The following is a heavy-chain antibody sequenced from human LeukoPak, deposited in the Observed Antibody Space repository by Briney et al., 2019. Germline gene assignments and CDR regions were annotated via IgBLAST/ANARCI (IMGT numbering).Heavy chain of an antibody. D-gene: IGHD4/OR15-4a*01. J-gene: IGHJ4*02. CDR1: GFTFSSYG. V-gene: IGHV3-30*02. CDR3: AREVIRYRTIGPLNY. CDR2: IRYDGSNK. Sequence: GGSLRLSCVASGFTFSSYGMHWVRQAPGKGLEWVAFIRYDGSNKYYADSVKGRFTTSRDNSKNTLYLQMNSLRAEDTAVYYCAREVIRYRTIGPLNYWGQGTLVTVSS.